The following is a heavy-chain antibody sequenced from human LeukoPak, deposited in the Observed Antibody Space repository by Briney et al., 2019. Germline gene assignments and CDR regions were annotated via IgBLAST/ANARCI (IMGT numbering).Heavy chain of an antibody. V-gene: IGHV1-24*01. Sequence: GASVKVSCKVSGYTLTELSMHWVRQAPGKGLEWMGGFDPEDGETIYAQRFQGRVTMTEDTSTDTAYMELSSLRSEDTAVYYCATTGSDSSEYDYWGQGTLVTVSS. CDR1: GYTLTELS. CDR2: FDPEDGET. D-gene: IGHD6-13*01. J-gene: IGHJ4*02. CDR3: ATTGSDSSEYDY.